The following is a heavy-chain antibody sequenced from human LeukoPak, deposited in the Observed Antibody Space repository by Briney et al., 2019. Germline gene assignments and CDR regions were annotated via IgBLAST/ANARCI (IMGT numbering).Heavy chain of an antibody. J-gene: IGHJ4*02. Sequence: GASLRLSCAASGFIFSNYAMYWVRQAPGKGLEWVSAISGRSGSTYYADSVKGRFTISRDSSKNTLYLQMNSLRADDTAVYYCAKWGDYDVLTGYYVSGFWGQGTLVTVSS. CDR2: ISGRSGST. D-gene: IGHD3-9*01. CDR1: GFIFSNYA. CDR3: AKWGDYDVLTGYYVSGF. V-gene: IGHV3-23*01.